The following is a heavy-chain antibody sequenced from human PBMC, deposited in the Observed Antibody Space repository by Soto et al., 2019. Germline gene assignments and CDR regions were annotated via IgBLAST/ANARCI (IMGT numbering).Heavy chain of an antibody. CDR2: IYHSGST. V-gene: IGHV4-30-2*01. J-gene: IGHJ5*02. D-gene: IGHD6-6*01. Sequence: QVQLQQWGAGLLKPSETLSLTCAVSGGSISSGGYSWSWIRQPPGKGLEWIGYIYHSGSTYYNPSLKSRVTISVDRSKNQFSLKLSSVTAADTAVYYCARRGNRIAAHPTHNWFDPWGQGTLVTVSS. CDR3: ARRGNRIAAHPTHNWFDP. CDR1: GGSISSGGYS.